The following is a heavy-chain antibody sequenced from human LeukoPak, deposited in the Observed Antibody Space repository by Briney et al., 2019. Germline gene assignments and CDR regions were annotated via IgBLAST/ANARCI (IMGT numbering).Heavy chain of an antibody. Sequence: ASVKVSCKASGYTFTSYDINWVRQATGQGLEWMGWMNPNSGNTGYAQKFQGRVTMTRNTSISTAYMELSSLRSEDTAVYYCARTGYYDSSGYIPIDAFDIWGQGTMVTVSS. CDR2: MNPNSGNT. V-gene: IGHV1-8*01. CDR3: ARTGYYDSSGYIPIDAFDI. D-gene: IGHD3-22*01. CDR1: GYTFTSYD. J-gene: IGHJ3*02.